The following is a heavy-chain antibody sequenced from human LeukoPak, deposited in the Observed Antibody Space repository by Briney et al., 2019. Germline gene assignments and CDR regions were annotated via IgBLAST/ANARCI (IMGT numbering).Heavy chain of an antibody. CDR2: IYYSGST. J-gene: IGHJ4*02. CDR1: GGSISSYY. CDR3: ARAGIQLWLGNFDY. V-gene: IGHV4-59*08. Sequence: SETLSLTCTVSGGSISSYYWSWIRQPPGKGLEWIGYIYYSGSTNYNPSLKSRVTISVDTSKSQFSLKLSSVTAADTAVYYCARAGIQLWLGNFDYWGQGTLVTVSS. D-gene: IGHD5-18*01.